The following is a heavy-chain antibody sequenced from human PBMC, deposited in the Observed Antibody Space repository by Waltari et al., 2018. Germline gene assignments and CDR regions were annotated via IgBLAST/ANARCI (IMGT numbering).Heavy chain of an antibody. V-gene: IGHV3-43*01. Sequence: EVHLVESGGAVVQPGGSLRLSCEASGFIFDDFTMHWVRQPPGKGLEWVSLISGDGDLTYYGVSVKGRFTISRDNSKDSLYLQMNSLRSEDTALYYCVKDIGGSDSWGQGTPVTVSS. CDR1: GFIFDDFT. J-gene: IGHJ4*02. CDR3: VKDIGGSDS. CDR2: ISGDGDLT.